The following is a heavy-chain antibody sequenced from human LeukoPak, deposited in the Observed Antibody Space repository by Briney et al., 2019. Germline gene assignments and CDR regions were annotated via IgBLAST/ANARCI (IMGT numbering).Heavy chain of an antibody. V-gene: IGHV4-39*07. CDR2: IYYSGTT. Sequence: SETLSLTCTVSGGSISSSNYYWGWVRQPPGKGLEWIGSIYYSGTTFYKPALKSRVTISVDTSKNQFSLKLSSVTAADTAVYYCAREIVLADFWSGYYTTSYYMDVWGKGTTVTVSS. D-gene: IGHD3-3*01. CDR3: AREIVLADFWSGYYTTSYYMDV. CDR1: GGSISSSNYY. J-gene: IGHJ6*03.